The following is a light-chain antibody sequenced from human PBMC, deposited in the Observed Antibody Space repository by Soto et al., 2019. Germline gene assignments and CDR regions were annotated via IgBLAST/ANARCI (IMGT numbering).Light chain of an antibody. J-gene: IGKJ1*01. CDR2: KAS. Sequence: DIQMTQSPSTLSASVGDRVTITCRASQTITTSLAWYQQKPGKAPKLLIYKASSLESGVPSRFSGSGSGTEFTLTISSPQPDDFTTYYCQQYDSYSLRTFGQGTRVEI. CDR1: QTITTS. V-gene: IGKV1-5*03. CDR3: QQYDSYSLRT.